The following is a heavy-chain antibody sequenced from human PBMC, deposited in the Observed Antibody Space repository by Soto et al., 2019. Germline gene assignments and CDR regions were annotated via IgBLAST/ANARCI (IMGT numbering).Heavy chain of an antibody. Sequence: QVQLVQSGAEVKKPGASVKVSCKASGYSFSTYGISWVRQAPGQGREWLGWISAYNGNTNYAQKFQGRVAMTTDTSTRIAYMDLSSLRSDDTAVYYCARGGTGAHSTGRYDYWGQGTLVTVSS. CDR2: ISAYNGNT. V-gene: IGHV1-18*01. D-gene: IGHD6-19*01. CDR1: GYSFSTYG. J-gene: IGHJ4*02. CDR3: ARGGTGAHSTGRYDY.